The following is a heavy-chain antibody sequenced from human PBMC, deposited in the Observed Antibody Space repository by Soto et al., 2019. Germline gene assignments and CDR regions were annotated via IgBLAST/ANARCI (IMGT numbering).Heavy chain of an antibody. D-gene: IGHD6-19*01. V-gene: IGHV1-69*13. CDR2: IIPIFGTA. CDR1: GGTFSSYA. CDR3: ASDSSGWGGMDV. Sequence: EASVKVSCKASGGTFSSYAISWVRQAPGQGLEWMGGIIPIFGTANYAQKFQGRVTITADESTSTAYMELSSLRSEDTAVYYCASDSSGWGGMDVWGQGTTVTVSS. J-gene: IGHJ6*02.